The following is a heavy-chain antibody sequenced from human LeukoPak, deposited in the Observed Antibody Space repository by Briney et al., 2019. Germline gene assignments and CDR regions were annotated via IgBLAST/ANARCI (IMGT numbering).Heavy chain of an antibody. V-gene: IGHV4-30-4*01. D-gene: IGHD3-3*01. CDR3: ASNDFWSGFDY. CDR1: GGSISSGDYY. J-gene: IGHJ4*02. Sequence: PSETLSLTCTVSGGSISSGDYYWSWIRQPPGKGLEWIGYIYYSGSTYYNPSLKSRITISVDTSKNQFSLKLSSVTAADTAVYYCASNDFWSGFDYWGQGTLVTVSS. CDR2: IYYSGST.